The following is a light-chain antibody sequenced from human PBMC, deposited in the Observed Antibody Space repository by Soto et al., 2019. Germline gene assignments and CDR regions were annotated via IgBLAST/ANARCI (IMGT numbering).Light chain of an antibody. V-gene: IGKV1-5*03. CDR3: QQYNSYSPST. CDR2: KAS. J-gene: IGKJ1*01. Sequence: DIQMTQSPSTLSASVGDRVTITCRASQSINSWLAWYQQKPGTAPKLLIYKASSLESGVPSRFSGGGSGTEFTRTISSLQPDDFATYYCQQYNSYSPSTFGQGTKVEIK. CDR1: QSINSW.